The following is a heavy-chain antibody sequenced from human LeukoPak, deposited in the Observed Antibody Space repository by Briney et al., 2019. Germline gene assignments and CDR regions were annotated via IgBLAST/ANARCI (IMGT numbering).Heavy chain of an antibody. Sequence: PGGSLRPSCAASAFTLSNHWMSWVRQAPGKGLEWVANIKQDGSEKYYLDSVRGRFTISRDNAKNSLYLQMNSLSAEDTAVYYCARVSGYTHDYWGQGTLVTVSS. J-gene: IGHJ4*02. V-gene: IGHV3-7*04. CDR3: ARVSGYTHDY. CDR2: IKQDGSEK. CDR1: AFTLSNHW. D-gene: IGHD5-18*01.